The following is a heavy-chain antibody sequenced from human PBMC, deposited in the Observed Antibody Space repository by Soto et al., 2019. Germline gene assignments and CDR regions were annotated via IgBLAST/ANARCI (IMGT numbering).Heavy chain of an antibody. CDR2: IYYSGST. J-gene: IGHJ4*02. D-gene: IGHD4-17*01. Sequence: QVQLQESGPGLVKPSETLSLTCIVSGSSISSFYWSWIRQPPGKGLEWIGNIYYSGSTNYNPSLKSRVIISVATSKKQCSLKLYSVTAADTAVYYCSRVGGYYGDYPNFDYWGQGTRVTVSS. V-gene: IGHV4-59*01. CDR1: GSSISSFY. CDR3: SRVGGYYGDYPNFDY.